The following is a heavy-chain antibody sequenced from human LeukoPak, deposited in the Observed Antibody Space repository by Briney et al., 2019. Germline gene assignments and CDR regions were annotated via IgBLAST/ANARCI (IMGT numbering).Heavy chain of an antibody. Sequence: GGSLRLSCAASGFIFSSYAMNWVRQAPGKGLEWVSSISSSSTYIFYADSVKGRFTISRDDAKNSLYLQMNSLRAEDTAVYYCARGDGYGGNSFDYWGQGTLVTVSS. D-gene: IGHD4-23*01. CDR3: ARGDGYGGNSFDY. CDR2: ISSSSTYI. J-gene: IGHJ4*02. V-gene: IGHV3-21*04. CDR1: GFIFSSYA.